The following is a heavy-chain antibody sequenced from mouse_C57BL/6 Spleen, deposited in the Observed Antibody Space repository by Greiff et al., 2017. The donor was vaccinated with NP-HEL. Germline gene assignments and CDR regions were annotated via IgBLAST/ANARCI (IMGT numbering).Heavy chain of an antibody. D-gene: IGHD2-2*01. V-gene: IGHV5-17*01. CDR1: GFTFSDYG. CDR3: ARNDYGYGFAY. Sequence: VKLMESGGGLVKPGGSLKLSCAASGFTFSDYGMHWVRQAPEKGLEWVAYISSGSSTIYYADTVKGRFTISRDNAKNTLFLQMTSLRSEDTAMYYCARNDYGYGFAYWGQGTLVTVSA. CDR2: ISSGSSTI. J-gene: IGHJ3*01.